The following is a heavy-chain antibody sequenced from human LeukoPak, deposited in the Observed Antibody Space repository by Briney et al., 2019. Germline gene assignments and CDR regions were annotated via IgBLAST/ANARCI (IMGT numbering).Heavy chain of an antibody. V-gene: IGHV1-2*04. J-gene: IGHJ5*02. Sequence: ASVKVSCKASGYTFTGYYMHWVRQAPGQGLEWMGWINPNSGGTNYAQKFQGWVTMTRGTSISTAYMELSRLRSDDTAVYYCARAYDFWSGQLSGFDPWGQGTLVTVSS. CDR1: GYTFTGYY. D-gene: IGHD3-3*01. CDR3: ARAYDFWSGQLSGFDP. CDR2: INPNSGGT.